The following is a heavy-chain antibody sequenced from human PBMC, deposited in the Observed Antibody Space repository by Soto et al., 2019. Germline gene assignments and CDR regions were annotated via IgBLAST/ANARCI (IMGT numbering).Heavy chain of an antibody. CDR3: AKDLRGYDFWSYYHFDY. D-gene: IGHD3-3*01. CDR2: ISGAGGST. V-gene: IGHV3-23*01. CDR1: GFTLTNHW. Sequence: GGSLRLSCAASGFTLTNHWMSWVRQAPGKGLEWVSAISGAGGSTYYADSVKGRFTISRDNSKNTLYLQMNSLRAEDTAVYYCAKDLRGYDFWSYYHFDYWGQGTLVTVSS. J-gene: IGHJ4*02.